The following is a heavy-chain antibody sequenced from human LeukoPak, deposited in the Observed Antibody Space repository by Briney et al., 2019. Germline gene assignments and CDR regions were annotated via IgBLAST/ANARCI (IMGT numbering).Heavy chain of an antibody. CDR2: ISGSGGST. V-gene: IGHV3-23*01. CDR1: GFIFNNYV. CDR3: AKGRRTLLWFGELLPPEDY. Sequence: GGSLRPSCAASGFIFNNYVMSWVRQGPGKGLEWVSAISGSGGSTYYADSVKGRFTISRDNSKNTLYLQMNSLRAEDTAVYYCAKGRRTLLWFGELLPPEDYWGQGTLVTVSS. J-gene: IGHJ4*02. D-gene: IGHD3-10*01.